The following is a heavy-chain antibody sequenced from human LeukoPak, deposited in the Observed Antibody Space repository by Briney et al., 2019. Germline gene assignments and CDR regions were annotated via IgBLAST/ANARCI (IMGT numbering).Heavy chain of an antibody. CDR2: IYYSGST. J-gene: IGHJ4*02. D-gene: IGHD6-6*01. CDR3: ASSLAARPWETSFDY. Sequence: PSETLSLTCTVSGGSISSYYWSWIRQPPGKGLEWIGYIYYSGSTNYNPSLKSRVTISVDTSKNQFSLKLSSVTAADTAVYYCASSLAARPWETSFDYWGQGTLVTVSS. CDR1: GGSISSYY. V-gene: IGHV4-59*08.